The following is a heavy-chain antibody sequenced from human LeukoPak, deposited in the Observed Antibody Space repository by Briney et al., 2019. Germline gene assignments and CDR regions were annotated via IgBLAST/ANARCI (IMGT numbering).Heavy chain of an antibody. CDR3: ARAISQSGYFDY. V-gene: IGHV4-34*01. J-gene: IGHJ4*02. CDR1: GGSFSGYY. CDR2: INHSGGT. D-gene: IGHD3-10*01. Sequence: SETLSLTCAVYGGSFSGYYWSWIRQPPGKGLEWIGEINHSGGTNYNPSLKSRVTISVDTSKNQFSLKLSSVTAADTAAYYCARAISQSGYFDYWGQGTLVTVSS.